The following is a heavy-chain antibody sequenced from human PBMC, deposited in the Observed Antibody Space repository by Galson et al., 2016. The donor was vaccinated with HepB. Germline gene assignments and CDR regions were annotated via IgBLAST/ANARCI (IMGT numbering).Heavy chain of an antibody. Sequence: SETLSLTCSVSGDSITSSGYYWGWIRQPPGKGLEWIGSIRSDGSTYYSPSLKSRVTISVDTSKNQFSLRLISVTAADTAVYYFARPVGRGAYAYWGQGTLVTVSS. V-gene: IGHV4-39*01. CDR2: IRSDGST. D-gene: IGHD1-26*01. CDR3: ARPVGRGAYAY. J-gene: IGHJ4*02. CDR1: GDSITSSGYY.